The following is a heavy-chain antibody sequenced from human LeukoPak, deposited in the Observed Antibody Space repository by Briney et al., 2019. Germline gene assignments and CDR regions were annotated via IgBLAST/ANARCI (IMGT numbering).Heavy chain of an antibody. J-gene: IGHJ4*02. CDR2: ISYSSSYI. D-gene: IGHD5-18*01. CDR3: ARGYSYGSPYFDY. CDR1: GFTFSSYS. Sequence: GGSLRHSCAASGFTFSSYSMNWVRQAPGKGLEWVSSISYSSSYIYYADSVKGRFTISRDNAKNSLYLQMNSLRAEDTAVYYCARGYSYGSPYFDYWGQGTLVTVSS. V-gene: IGHV3-21*01.